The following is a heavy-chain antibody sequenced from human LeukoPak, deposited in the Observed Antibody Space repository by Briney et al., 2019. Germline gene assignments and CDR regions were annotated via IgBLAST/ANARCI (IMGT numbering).Heavy chain of an antibody. CDR1: GFTFDDYA. Sequence: PGGSLRLSCAASGFTFDDYAMHWVRQAPGKGLEWVSGITWNRDNIGYGDSVKGRFTISRDNVKNVLYLQMTSLRPEDTAFCAKDLSSAITSALVLDVWGQGTTVIVSS. V-gene: IGHV3-9*01. D-gene: IGHD3-22*01. J-gene: IGHJ6*02. CDR3: AKDLSSAITSALVLDV. CDR2: ITWNRDNI.